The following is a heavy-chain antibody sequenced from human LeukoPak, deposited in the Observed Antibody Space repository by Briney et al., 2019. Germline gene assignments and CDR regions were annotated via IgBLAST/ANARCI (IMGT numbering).Heavy chain of an antibody. CDR2: IYTSGST. J-gene: IGHJ3*02. CDR1: GGSISSGSYY. D-gene: IGHD4-17*01. CDR3: ARDETTGGDYSACDI. Sequence: SETLSLTCTVSGGSISSGSYYWSWIRQPAGKGLEWIGRIYTSGSTNYNPSLKSRVTISVDTSKNQFSLKLSSVTAADTAVYYCARDETTGGDYSACDIWGQGTMVTVSS. V-gene: IGHV4-61*02.